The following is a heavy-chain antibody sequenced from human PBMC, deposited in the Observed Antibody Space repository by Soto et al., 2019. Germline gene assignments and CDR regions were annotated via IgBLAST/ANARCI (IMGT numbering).Heavy chain of an antibody. CDR2: ISWNSGSI. J-gene: IGHJ4*02. D-gene: IGHD5-12*01. V-gene: IGHV3-9*01. Sequence: GGSLRLSCAASGFTFDDYAMHWVRQAPGKGLEWVSGISWNSGSIGYADSVKGRFTISRDNAKNSLYLQMNSLRAEDTALYYCAKDTGGYGPHFDYWGQGTLVTVSS. CDR1: GFTFDDYA. CDR3: AKDTGGYGPHFDY.